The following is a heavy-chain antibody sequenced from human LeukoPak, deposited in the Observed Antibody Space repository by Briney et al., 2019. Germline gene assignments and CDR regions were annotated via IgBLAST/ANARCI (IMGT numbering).Heavy chain of an antibody. Sequence: GGSLRLSCAASGFPFSRDSMHWVRQSPGKGLVWLSRISPDGNTTNYADSVKGRFTISRGNVKNTLYLQMNSLRDEDTAVYYCASDVAYKFDYWGQGTLVTLS. CDR3: ASDVAYKFDY. CDR1: GFPFSRDS. CDR2: ISPDGNTT. D-gene: IGHD1-1*01. V-gene: IGHV3-74*01. J-gene: IGHJ4*02.